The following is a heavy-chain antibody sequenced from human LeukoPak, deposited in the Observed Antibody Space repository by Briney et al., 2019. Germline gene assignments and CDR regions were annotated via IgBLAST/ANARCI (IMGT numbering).Heavy chain of an antibody. D-gene: IGHD3-10*01. Sequence: SETLSLTCSVYGGSFRGYYWSWIRQPPGKGLEWIGEINHSGSTNYNPSLKSRVTISVDTSKNQFSLKLSSVTAADTAVYYCARDRLLYYYGSGSYPDAFDIWGQGTMVTVSS. V-gene: IGHV4-34*01. CDR1: GGSFRGYY. CDR2: INHSGST. CDR3: ARDRLLYYYGSGSYPDAFDI. J-gene: IGHJ3*02.